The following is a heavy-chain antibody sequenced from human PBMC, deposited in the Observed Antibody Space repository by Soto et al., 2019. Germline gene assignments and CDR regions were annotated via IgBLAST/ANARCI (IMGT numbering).Heavy chain of an antibody. CDR2: IYSSGST. CDR3: ACLYNWNGWSDY. D-gene: IGHD1-20*01. Sequence: QVQLQESGPGLVKPSETLSLTCTVSGVSITSYYWSWIRQPAGKGLEWIGRIYSSGSTNYNPSLQSRVTMSIATSKNQFYLKLSYVTAADTAVYYCACLYNWNGWSDYWGQGTLVTVSS. V-gene: IGHV4-4*07. CDR1: GVSITSYY. J-gene: IGHJ4*02.